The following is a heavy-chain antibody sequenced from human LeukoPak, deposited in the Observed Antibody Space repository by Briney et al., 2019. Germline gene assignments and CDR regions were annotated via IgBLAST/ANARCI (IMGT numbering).Heavy chain of an antibody. V-gene: IGHV6-1*01. CDR2: TYYRSKWYN. CDR1: GDSVSSNSAA. J-gene: IGHJ4*02. D-gene: IGHD4-23*01. CDR3: ARDLGSDGGTFIASLAY. Sequence: SQTLSLTCAISGDSVSSNSAAWNWIRQSPSRGLEWLGRTYYRSKWYNNYAVSVKSRITINPDTSKNQFSLQLNSLTPEDTAVYYCARDLGSDGGTFIASLAYWGQGTLVTVSS.